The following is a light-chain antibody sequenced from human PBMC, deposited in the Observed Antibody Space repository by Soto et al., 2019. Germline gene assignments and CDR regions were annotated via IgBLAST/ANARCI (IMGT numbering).Light chain of an antibody. CDR1: QSVSSSY. CDR2: GAS. CDR3: QPYGSSPQT. Sequence: EIVLTQSPGTLSLSPGERATLSCRASQSVSSSYLAWYQHKPGQAPRLLIYGASSRATRIPDRFSGSGSGTDFTLTISRLEPEDFAVYYCQPYGSSPQTFGQGNKVEIK. V-gene: IGKV3-20*01. J-gene: IGKJ1*01.